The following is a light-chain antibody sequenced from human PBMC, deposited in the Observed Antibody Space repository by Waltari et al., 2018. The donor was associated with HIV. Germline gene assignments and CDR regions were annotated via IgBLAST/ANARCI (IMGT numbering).Light chain of an antibody. CDR3: GTWDSSLCGGV. V-gene: IGLV1-51*02. J-gene: IGLJ2*01. Sequence: HSVLTQPPSLSAAPGHKVTISCSGNSFNIEHYDVAWSQQVPGNAPKRLVFENSKRPVWIPDRFSGSKSGTSATLDIATLQTGDEADYYCGTWDSSLCGGVFGGGTKLTVL. CDR1: SFNIEHYD. CDR2: ENS.